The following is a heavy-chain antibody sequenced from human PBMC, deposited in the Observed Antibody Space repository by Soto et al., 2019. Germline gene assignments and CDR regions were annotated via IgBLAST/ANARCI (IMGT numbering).Heavy chain of an antibody. CDR2: IYRSGST. CDR3: ARTLDDGHMHV. CDR1: GDSVRNQY. V-gene: IGHV4-4*09. Sequence: SETLPLTCTVSGDSVRNQYWSWIRRPPGRGLEWIGYIYRSGSTKYNPSLKSRLTISVDTSKNQFSLKLSSVTAADTAVYYCARTLDDGHMHVWGKGTTVTVSS. J-gene: IGHJ6*03.